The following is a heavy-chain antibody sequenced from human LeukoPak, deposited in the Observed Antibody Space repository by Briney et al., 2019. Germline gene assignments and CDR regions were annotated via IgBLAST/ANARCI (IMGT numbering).Heavy chain of an antibody. D-gene: IGHD1-26*01. V-gene: IGHV4-39*01. CDR2: IFYSGST. J-gene: IGHJ4*02. CDR3: ATRRSGSHPYY. Sequence: PSKTLSLTCTVSGASVSSSSYYWEWIRQPPGKGLEWVGSIFYSGSTSYNPSLKSRVTMSVDTSKNQFSLRLNSVTATDTAVYYCATRRSGSHPYYWGQGTLVTVSS. CDR1: GASVSSSSYY.